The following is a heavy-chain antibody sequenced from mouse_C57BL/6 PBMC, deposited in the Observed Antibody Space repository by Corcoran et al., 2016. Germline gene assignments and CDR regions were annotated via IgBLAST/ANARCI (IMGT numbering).Heavy chain of an antibody. CDR3: ARDDGYSFAY. V-gene: IGHV9-3*01. D-gene: IGHD2-3*01. CDR1: GYTFTTYG. J-gene: IGHJ3*01. CDR2: INTYSGVP. Sequence: QIQLVQSGPELKKPGETVKISCKASGYTFTTYGMSWVKQAPGKGLKWMGWINTYSGVPTYADDFKGRFAFSSETSASTAYLQINNLKNEDTATYFCARDDGYSFAYWGQGTLVTVSA.